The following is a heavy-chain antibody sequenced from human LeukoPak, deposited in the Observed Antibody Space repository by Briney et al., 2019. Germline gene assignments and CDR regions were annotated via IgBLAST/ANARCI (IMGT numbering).Heavy chain of an antibody. D-gene: IGHD6-19*01. CDR1: GFTFSSYA. CDR3: AKGVHSSGSLQNWFDP. J-gene: IGHJ5*02. Sequence: GGSLRLSCAASGFTFSSYAMSWVRQAPGKGLEWVSAISGRGGSTYYADSVKGRFTISRDNSKNTLYLQMNSLRAEDTAVYYCAKGVHSSGSLQNWFDPWGQGTLVTVSS. CDR2: ISGRGGST. V-gene: IGHV3-23*01.